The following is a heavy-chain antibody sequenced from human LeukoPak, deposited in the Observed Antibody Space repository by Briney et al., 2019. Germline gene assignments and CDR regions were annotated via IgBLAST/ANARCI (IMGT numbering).Heavy chain of an antibody. CDR1: GFTFRTYW. CDR3: GRDSEYTWDV. J-gene: IGHJ6*02. Sequence: PGGSLRLSCAASGFTFRTYWMSWVRQAPGKGLEWVANINRDGSETYYVDSVKGRFTISRDNTQNSLYLQMNSLRAEDTAVYYCGRDSEYTWDVWGQGTTVTVSS. V-gene: IGHV3-7*05. CDR2: INRDGSET. D-gene: IGHD6-6*01.